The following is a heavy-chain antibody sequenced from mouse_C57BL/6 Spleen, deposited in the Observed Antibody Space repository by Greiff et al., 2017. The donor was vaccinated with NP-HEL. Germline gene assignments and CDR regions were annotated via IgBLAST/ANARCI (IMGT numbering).Heavy chain of an antibody. V-gene: IGHV1-63*01. D-gene: IGHD1-1*01. Sequence: VKLQQSGAELVRPGTSVKMSCKASGYTFTNYWIGWAKQRPGHGLEWIGDIYPGGGYTNYNEKFKGKATLTADKSSSTAYLQFSSLTSEDSAIYYCAREGDYYGSSYDWYFDVWGTGTTVTVSS. CDR1: GYTFTNYW. J-gene: IGHJ1*03. CDR2: IYPGGGYT. CDR3: AREGDYYGSSYDWYFDV.